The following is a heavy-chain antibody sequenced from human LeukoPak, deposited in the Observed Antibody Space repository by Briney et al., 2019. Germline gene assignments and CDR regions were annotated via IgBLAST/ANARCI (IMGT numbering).Heavy chain of an antibody. J-gene: IGHJ6*04. CDR3: ARVDSSPGDV. Sequence: SETLSLTCTVSGDSISGYYWSWIRQPAGKGLEWIGRIYTSGSTNYNPSLKSRVTMSVDTSKNQFSLKLTSVTAADTAVYYCARVDSSPGDVWGKGTTVTVSS. CDR1: GDSISGYY. CDR2: IYTSGST. D-gene: IGHD6-19*01. V-gene: IGHV4-4*07.